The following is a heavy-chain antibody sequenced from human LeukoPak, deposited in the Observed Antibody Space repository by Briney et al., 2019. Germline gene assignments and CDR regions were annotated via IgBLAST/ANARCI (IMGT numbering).Heavy chain of an antibody. CDR2: IYSGGST. V-gene: IGHV3-53*01. D-gene: IGHD4/OR15-4a*01. CDR1: GFTFSNYG. CDR3: ARRAGAYSHPYDY. J-gene: IGHJ4*02. Sequence: GGSLRLSCAASGFTFSNYGMSWVRQAPGKGLEWVSFIYSGGSTHYSDSVKGRFTISRDNSKNTLYLQMNSLRAEDTAVYYCARRAGAYSHPYDYWGQGTLVTVSS.